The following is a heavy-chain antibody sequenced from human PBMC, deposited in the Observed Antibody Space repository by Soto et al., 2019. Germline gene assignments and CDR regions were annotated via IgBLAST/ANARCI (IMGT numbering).Heavy chain of an antibody. J-gene: IGHJ6*02. CDR2: IIPIFGTA. CDR3: ARDRGELADYYYYGMDF. V-gene: IGHV1-69*01. D-gene: IGHD1-7*01. CDR1: GGTFSSYA. Sequence: QVQLVQSGAEVKKPGSSVKVSCKASGGTFSSYAISWVRQAPGQGLGWLGGIIPIFGTANYAQKFQGRVTITADESTSTAYMELSSLRSEDTAVYYCARDRGELADYYYYGMDFWGQGTTVTVSS.